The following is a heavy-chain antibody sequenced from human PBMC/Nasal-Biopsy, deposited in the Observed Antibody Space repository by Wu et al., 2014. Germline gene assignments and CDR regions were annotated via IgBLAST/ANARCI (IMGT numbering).Heavy chain of an antibody. J-gene: IGHJ4*02. D-gene: IGHD1-1*01. Sequence: GAEVKKPGESLRISCRNSGYSFTTYWIGWVRQMPGKGLEWMGIIYPGDSDTRYSPSFQGQVTISADKSINTAYLQMNSLRAEDTAIYYCARDLRGSGEFDYWGQGTLVTVSS. V-gene: IGHV5-51*01. CDR1: GYSFTTYW. CDR3: ARDLRGSGEFDY. CDR2: IYPGDSDT.